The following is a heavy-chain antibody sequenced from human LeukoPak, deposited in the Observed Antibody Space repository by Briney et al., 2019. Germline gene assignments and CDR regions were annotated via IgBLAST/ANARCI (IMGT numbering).Heavy chain of an antibody. J-gene: IGHJ4*02. D-gene: IGHD1-14*01. CDR1: RFTFSNYW. V-gene: IGHV3-74*01. CDR3: ARDLAAGRGYFDY. Sequence: GGSLRLSCAASRFTFSNYWMHWVRQAPGKGLVWVSRINSDESSTNYADSVKGRFTISRDNAKNSLYLQMNSLRAEDTAVYYCARDLAAGRGYFDYWGQGTLVTVSS. CDR2: INSDESST.